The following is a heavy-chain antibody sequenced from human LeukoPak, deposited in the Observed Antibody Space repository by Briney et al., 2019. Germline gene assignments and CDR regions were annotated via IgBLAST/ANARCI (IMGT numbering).Heavy chain of an antibody. Sequence: TGGSLRLSCAASGFTFSSYWMHWVRQGPGKGLVWVSRIYSDGSRTTYADSVKGRFTISGDNAKNTLYLQMNSLRAEDTAVYYCARSGRGGAFDIWGHGTMVTVSS. J-gene: IGHJ3*02. V-gene: IGHV3-74*01. CDR3: ARSGRGGAFDI. CDR2: IYSDGSRT. D-gene: IGHD1-26*01. CDR1: GFTFSSYW.